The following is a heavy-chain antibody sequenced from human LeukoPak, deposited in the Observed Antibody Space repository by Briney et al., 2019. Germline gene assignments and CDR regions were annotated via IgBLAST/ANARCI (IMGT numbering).Heavy chain of an antibody. CDR3: ARTEGGSSFSGMDV. CDR1: GYTFTGYY. Sequence: GASVKDSCKASGYTFTGYYMHWVRQAPGQGLEWMGWINPNSGGTNYAQKFQGWVTMTRDTSISTAYMELSRLRSDDTAVYYCARTEGGSSFSGMDVWGKGTTVTVSS. CDR2: INPNSGGT. D-gene: IGHD6-13*01. J-gene: IGHJ6*04. V-gene: IGHV1-2*04.